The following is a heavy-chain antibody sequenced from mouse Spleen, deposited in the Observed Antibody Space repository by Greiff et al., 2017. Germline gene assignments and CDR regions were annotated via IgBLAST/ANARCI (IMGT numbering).Heavy chain of an antibody. CDR3: ARAYEYEGDFDY. J-gene: IGHJ2*01. Sequence: EVQLVESGGGLVKPGGSLKLSCAASGFTFSSYAMSWVRQTPEKRLEWVASISSGGSTYYPDSVKGRFTISRDNARNILYLQMSSLRSEDTAMYYCARAYEYEGDFDYWGQGTTLTVSS. D-gene: IGHD2-4*01. V-gene: IGHV5-6-5*01. CDR2: ISSGGST. CDR1: GFTFSSYA.